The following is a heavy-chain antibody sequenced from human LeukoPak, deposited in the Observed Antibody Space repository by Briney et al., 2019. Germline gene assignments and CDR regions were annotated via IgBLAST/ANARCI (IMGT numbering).Heavy chain of an antibody. CDR1: GYSFATSW. Sequence: GAFLKISCKGSGYSFATSWIGWVRQMPGKGVEWVGIIYPVDSATRYSPSFQGQVTISADKSISTAYLQWSSLKASDTAMYYCARDYNDYVGAMDVWGQGTTVTVSS. J-gene: IGHJ6*02. D-gene: IGHD4-11*01. CDR3: ARDYNDYVGAMDV. CDR2: IYPVDSAT. V-gene: IGHV5-51*01.